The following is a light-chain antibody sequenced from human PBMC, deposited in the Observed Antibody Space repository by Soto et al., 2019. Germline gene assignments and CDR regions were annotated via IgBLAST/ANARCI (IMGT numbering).Light chain of an antibody. CDR2: EVT. V-gene: IGLV2-14*01. CDR3: TSYSSSSPVL. CDR1: SSDVGDYNY. J-gene: IGLJ2*01. Sequence: QSALTQPASVSGSLGQSITISCTGTSSDVGDYNYVSWYQQHPDKAPKLLIFEVTNRPSGVSGRFSGSKSGITASLSISGLQPEDEADYYCTSYSSSSPVLFGGGTKLTVL.